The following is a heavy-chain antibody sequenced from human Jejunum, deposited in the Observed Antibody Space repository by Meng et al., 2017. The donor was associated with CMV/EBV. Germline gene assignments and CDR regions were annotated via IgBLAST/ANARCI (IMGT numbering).Heavy chain of an antibody. Sequence: WVRQAPGKGLEWVANINLDGREKNYVDFVKGRFTISRDNAKNSVFLQMNSLRAEDTAVYYCARGSYDFWSGYQNFWRGYLPYGMDVWGQGTTVTVSS. J-gene: IGHJ6*02. D-gene: IGHD3-3*01. CDR3: ARGSYDFWSGYQNFWRGYLPYGMDV. CDR2: INLDGREK. V-gene: IGHV3-7*01.